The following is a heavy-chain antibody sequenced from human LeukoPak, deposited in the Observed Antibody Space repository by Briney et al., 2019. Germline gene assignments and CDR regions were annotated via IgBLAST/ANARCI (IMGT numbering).Heavy chain of an antibody. D-gene: IGHD1-26*01. CDR3: ARDLSGSYCLDF. V-gene: IGHV3-23*01. J-gene: IGHJ4*02. Sequence: PGGSLRLSCATSGFTFTSHAMSWVRQAPGKGLQWVSAISGSGNSPYYADSVKGRFTISRDNSKNILYLQMNSLTVEDTAIYYCARDLSGSYCLDFRGQGTLVTVSS. CDR1: GFTFTSHA. CDR2: ISGSGNSP.